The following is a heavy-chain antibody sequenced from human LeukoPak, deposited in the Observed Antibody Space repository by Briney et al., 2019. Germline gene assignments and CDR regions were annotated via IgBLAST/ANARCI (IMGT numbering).Heavy chain of an antibody. CDR1: GGTFSGYY. J-gene: IGHJ4*02. CDR3: ARGRGSSSWTLFDY. D-gene: IGHD6-13*01. Sequence: ASKKLSVTCAGYGGTFSGYYWSWIRKPPGKGLEWIGEINHSGSTNYNPSLKSRVTISVDTSKNQFSLKLSSVTAADTAVYYCARGRGSSSWTLFDYWGQGTLVTVSS. CDR2: INHSGST. V-gene: IGHV4-34*01.